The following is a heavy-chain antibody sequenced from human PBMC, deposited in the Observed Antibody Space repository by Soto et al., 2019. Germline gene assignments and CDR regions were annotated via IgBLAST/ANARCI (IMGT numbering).Heavy chain of an antibody. V-gene: IGHV3-21*01. J-gene: IGHJ4*02. D-gene: IGHD6-19*01. Sequence: LRLSCAASGFTFSDYTMTWVRQAPGKGLEWVSSISSSATSIYYADSVKGRFTISRDNAKNSLYLQMNSLRAEDTAVYYCASSLIAVAGTGRRAAYYFDSWGQGTLVTVSS. CDR3: ASSLIAVAGTGRRAAYYFDS. CDR1: GFTFSDYT. CDR2: ISSSATSI.